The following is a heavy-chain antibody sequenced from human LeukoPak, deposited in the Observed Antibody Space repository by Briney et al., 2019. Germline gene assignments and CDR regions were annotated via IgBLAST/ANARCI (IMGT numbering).Heavy chain of an antibody. D-gene: IGHD2-2*01. CDR3: ASHYTIITCYPGDAFDF. Sequence: SETLSLTCTVSGGSINSTSNYWGWIRQPPGKGLEWIGSIYYSGNTYHNSSLKSRLTISVDTSKNQFSLKLSSVTAADTAVYYCASHYTIITCYPGDAFDFWGQGTMVTVSS. CDR2: IYYSGNT. V-gene: IGHV4-39*01. CDR1: GGSINSTSNY. J-gene: IGHJ3*01.